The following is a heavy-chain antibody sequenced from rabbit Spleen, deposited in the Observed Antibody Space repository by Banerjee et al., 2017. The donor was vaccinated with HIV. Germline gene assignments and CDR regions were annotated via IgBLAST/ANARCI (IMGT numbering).Heavy chain of an antibody. Sequence: QSLEESGGDLVKPGASLTLTCTASGFTISSSYYICWVRQAPGKGLEWIACIYGGSSGSTYYASWAKGRFTISKTSSTTVTLQMTSLTAADTATYFCARVPTYYSISGVLIPCYLGLWGPGTLVTVS. J-gene: IGHJ4*01. CDR3: ARVPTYYSISGVLIPCYLGL. CDR1: GFTISSSYY. V-gene: IGHV1S40*01. D-gene: IGHD1-1*01. CDR2: IYGGSSGST.